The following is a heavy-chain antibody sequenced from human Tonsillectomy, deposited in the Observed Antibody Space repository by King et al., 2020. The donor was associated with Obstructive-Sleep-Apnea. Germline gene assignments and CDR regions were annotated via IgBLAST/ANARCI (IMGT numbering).Heavy chain of an antibody. V-gene: IGHV3-73*01. J-gene: IGHJ6*02. CDR2: ISSNPNSYAT. Sequence: VQLVESGGGLVQPGGSLKLSCAASGFSFSGSAIHWVRQASGKGLEWVGRISSNPNSYATVYAASVKGRFTISRDESKNTAYLQMNSLKTEDTAVYYCTRRSEAAASGMDVWGQGTTVTVSS. CDR1: GFSFSGSA. D-gene: IGHD6-13*01. CDR3: TRRSEAAASGMDV.